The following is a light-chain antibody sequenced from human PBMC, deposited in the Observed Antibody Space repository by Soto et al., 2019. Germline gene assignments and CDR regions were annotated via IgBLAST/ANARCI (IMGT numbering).Light chain of an antibody. CDR3: QHYTLSSGP. V-gene: IGKV1-5*01. CDR2: DAS. J-gene: IGKJ4*02. CDR1: QAIVTY. Sequence: IHMTQSPSTVSASVGESVTISCRASQAIVTYLAWYQQKPGKAPKLLIFDASTLQSGVSPRFRGSGSGSDFSLTISNLQPDDVGVYFCQHYTLSSGPFGGGTRVET.